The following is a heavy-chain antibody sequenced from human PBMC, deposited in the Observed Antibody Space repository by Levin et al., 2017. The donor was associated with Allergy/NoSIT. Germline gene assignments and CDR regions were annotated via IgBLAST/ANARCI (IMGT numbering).Heavy chain of an antibody. CDR3: ARHAEPDSSYSSSWSFDY. CDR1: GGSISSSSYY. J-gene: IGHJ4*02. V-gene: IGHV4-39*01. Sequence: SETLSLTCTVSGGSISSSSYYWGWIRQPPGKGLEWIGSIYYSGSTYYNPSLKSRVTISVDTSKNQFSLKLSSVTAADTAVYYCARHAEPDSSYSSSWSFDYWGQGTLVTVSS. CDR2: IYYSGST. D-gene: IGHD6-13*01.